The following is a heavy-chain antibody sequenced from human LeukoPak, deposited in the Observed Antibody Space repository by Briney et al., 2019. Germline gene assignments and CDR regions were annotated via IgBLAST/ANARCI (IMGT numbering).Heavy chain of an antibody. D-gene: IGHD3-10*01. CDR1: GGSFSGYY. CDR3: ARGPGDYYGSGSYP. Sequence: SETLSLTCAVYGGSFSGYYWSWIRQPPGKGLVWIGEINHSGSTNYNPSLKSRVTISVDTSKNQFSLKLSSVTAADTAVYYCARGPGDYYGSGSYPWGQGTLVTVSS. V-gene: IGHV4-34*01. J-gene: IGHJ5*02. CDR2: INHSGST.